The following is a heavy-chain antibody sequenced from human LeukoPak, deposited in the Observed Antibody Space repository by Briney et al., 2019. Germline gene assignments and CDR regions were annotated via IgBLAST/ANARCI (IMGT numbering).Heavy chain of an antibody. CDR1: GFSFNSFG. CDR3: ARQILRGSYFYYLDV. Sequence: GGSLRLSCAASGFSFNSFGMSWVRQTPGKGLEWVSSIHSRGDNTHYADSLEGRFTISRDTWKNTVYLQMNRLRVEDTATYYCARQILRGSYFYYLDVWDTGTPVTVSS. V-gene: IGHV3-23*01. D-gene: IGHD3-10*01. J-gene: IGHJ6*03. CDR2: IHSRGDNT.